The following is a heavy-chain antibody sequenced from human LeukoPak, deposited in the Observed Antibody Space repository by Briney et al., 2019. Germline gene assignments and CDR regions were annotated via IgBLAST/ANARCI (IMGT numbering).Heavy chain of an antibody. CDR2: ISGSGGST. CDR3: AKGFGSGRFPFDAFDI. CDR1: GFTYSSYA. V-gene: IGHV3-23*01. Sequence: GGSLRLSCAASGFTYSSYAMSWVRQAPGKGLEWVSAISGSGGSTYYADSVKGRFTISRDNSKNTLYLQMNSLRVEDTAVYYCAKGFGSGRFPFDAFDIWGQGTMVTVSS. J-gene: IGHJ3*02. D-gene: IGHD3-10*01.